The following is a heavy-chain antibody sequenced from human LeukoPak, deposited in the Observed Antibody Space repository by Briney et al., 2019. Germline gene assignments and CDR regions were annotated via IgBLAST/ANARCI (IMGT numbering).Heavy chain of an antibody. D-gene: IGHD3-22*01. Sequence: ASVKVSCKASGGTFSNYAISWVRQAPGQGLEWMGGIIPIFDTANYAQKFQGRVTNTADESTSTAYMELSSLRSEDTAVYYCARLDEYSSSSRYYGMDVWGQGTTVTVSS. J-gene: IGHJ6*02. CDR3: ARLDEYSSSSRYYGMDV. CDR2: IIPIFDTA. V-gene: IGHV1-69*13. CDR1: GGTFSNYA.